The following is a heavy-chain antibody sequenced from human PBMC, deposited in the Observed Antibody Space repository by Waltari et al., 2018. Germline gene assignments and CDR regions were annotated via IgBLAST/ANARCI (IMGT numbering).Heavy chain of an antibody. CDR3: ARGLELLLRWSRGWGMDV. V-gene: IGHV1-2*04. CDR2: IKPNSGGT. D-gene: IGHD1-7*01. Sequence: QVQLVQSGAEVKKPGASVKVSCKASGYTFTGYYMHWVRQAPGQGLGWMGGIKPNSGGTNYAQKFQGWVTMTRDTSISTADMELSRLRSDDTAVYYCARGLELLLRWSRGWGMDVWGQGTTVTVSS. CDR1: GYTFTGYY. J-gene: IGHJ6*02.